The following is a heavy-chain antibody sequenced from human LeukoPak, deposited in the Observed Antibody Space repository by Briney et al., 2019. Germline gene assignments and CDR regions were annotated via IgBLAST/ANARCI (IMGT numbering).Heavy chain of an antibody. J-gene: IGHJ5*02. CDR3: ARDMEQAGWFDP. V-gene: IGHV4-59*01. D-gene: IGHD1-26*01. CDR1: GGSISSYY. Sequence: SETLSLTCTVSGGSISSYYWNWIRQPPGKGLEWIGYIYYSGSTNYNPSLKSRVTISVDTSKNQFSLKLSSVTAADTAVYYCARDMEQAGWFDPWGQGTLVTVSS. CDR2: IYYSGST.